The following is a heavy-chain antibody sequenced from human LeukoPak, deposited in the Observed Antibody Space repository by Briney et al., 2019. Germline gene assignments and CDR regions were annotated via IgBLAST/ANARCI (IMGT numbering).Heavy chain of an antibody. CDR2: INPNSGAT. V-gene: IGHV1-2*02. Sequence: ASVKVSCKASGYTFTGYYMHWVRQAPGQGLEWMGWINPNSGATNYAQKFQGRVTMTRDTSISTAYMELSRLRSDDTAMYYCARGHWRGLPTPPWDYWGQGTLVTVSS. CDR1: GYTFTGYY. D-gene: IGHD5-12*01. CDR3: ARGHWRGLPTPPWDY. J-gene: IGHJ4*02.